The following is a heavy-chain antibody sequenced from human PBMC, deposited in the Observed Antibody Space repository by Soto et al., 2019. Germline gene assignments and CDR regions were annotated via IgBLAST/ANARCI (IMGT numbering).Heavy chain of an antibody. CDR1: GYTFTSYD. Sequence: ASVKVSCKASGYTFTSYDINWVRQATGQGLEWMGWMNPNSGNTGYAQKFQGRVTMTRNTSISTAYMELSSLRSEDTAVYYCARRTKGYCSSTSCYAGDDYYYYYMDVWGKGTTVTVSS. V-gene: IGHV1-8*01. CDR2: MNPNSGNT. CDR3: ARRTKGYCSSTSCYAGDDYYYYYMDV. D-gene: IGHD2-2*01. J-gene: IGHJ6*03.